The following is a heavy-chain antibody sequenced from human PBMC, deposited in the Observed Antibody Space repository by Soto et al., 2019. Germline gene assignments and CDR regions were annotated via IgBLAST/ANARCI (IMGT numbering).Heavy chain of an antibody. CDR3: ARRNVGRSYWYFDF. J-gene: IGHJ2*01. V-gene: IGHV4-61*01. Sequence: QVQLQESGPGLVKPSETLSLTCPVSGASVSSGSYYWTWIRQPPGKGLEWIGYVYYGGSTNYNPSLKSRGTISVDTSKNQFSLNLISVTAADTAVYYCARRNVGRSYWYFDFWGRGTQVTVSS. D-gene: IGHD1-26*01. CDR1: GASVSSGSYY. CDR2: VYYGGST.